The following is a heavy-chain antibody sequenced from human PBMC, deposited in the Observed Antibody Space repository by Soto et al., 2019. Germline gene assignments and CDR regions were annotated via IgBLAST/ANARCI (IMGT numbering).Heavy chain of an antibody. CDR3: ARMSYFYDKWYFDL. CDR2: VYYSGSS. J-gene: IGHJ2*01. D-gene: IGHD3-22*01. CDR1: GGSINNNDYY. Sequence: QLQESGPGLVKPSQTLSLTCSVSGGSINNNDYYWSWIRQTPGKALEWIGYVYYSGSSEYIPSLKRRLSMSIDKSKNQFHLKLNSVPAADTATYYCARMSYFYDKWYFDLWGRGTLVTVSS. V-gene: IGHV4-30-4*01.